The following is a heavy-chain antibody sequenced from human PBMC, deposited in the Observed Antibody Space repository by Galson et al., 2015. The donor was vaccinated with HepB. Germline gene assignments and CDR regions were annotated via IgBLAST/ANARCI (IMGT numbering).Heavy chain of an antibody. CDR1: GGSISSGGYY. CDR2: IYYSGST. J-gene: IGHJ3*02. V-gene: IGHV4-31*03. D-gene: IGHD5-18*01. Sequence: TLSLTCTVSGGSISSGGYYWSWIRQHPGKGLEWIGYIYYSGSTYYNPSLKSRVTISVDTSKNQFSLKLSSVTAADTAVYYCARERIQLWPRGDAFDIWGQGTMVTVSS. CDR3: ARERIQLWPRGDAFDI.